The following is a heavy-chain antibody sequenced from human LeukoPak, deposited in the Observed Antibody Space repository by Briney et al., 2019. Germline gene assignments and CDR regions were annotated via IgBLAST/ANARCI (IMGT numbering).Heavy chain of an antibody. J-gene: IGHJ4*02. D-gene: IGHD4-17*01. Sequence: GGSLRLSCAASGFTFSDYYMSWIRQAPGKGLEWVSYISSSGSTIYYADSVKGRFTISRDNAKNSLYLQMNSLRAEDTAVYYCARDRTSYGDYAQVDYWGQGTLVTVSS. V-gene: IGHV3-11*01. CDR1: GFTFSDYY. CDR2: ISSSGSTI. CDR3: ARDRTSYGDYAQVDY.